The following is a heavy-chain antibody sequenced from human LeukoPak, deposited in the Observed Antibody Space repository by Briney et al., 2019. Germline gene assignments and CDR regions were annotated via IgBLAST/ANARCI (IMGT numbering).Heavy chain of an antibody. D-gene: IGHD2-15*01. CDR1: GGTFSSYA. CDR2: IIPIFGTA. J-gene: IGHJ5*02. V-gene: IGHV1-69*01. Sequence: GASVTVSCKASGGTFSSYAISWVRQAPGQGLEWMGGIIPIFGTANYAQKFQGRVTITADESTSTAYMELSSLRSEDTAVYYCARRIFPMNEFDPWGQGTLVTVSS. CDR3: ARRIFPMNEFDP.